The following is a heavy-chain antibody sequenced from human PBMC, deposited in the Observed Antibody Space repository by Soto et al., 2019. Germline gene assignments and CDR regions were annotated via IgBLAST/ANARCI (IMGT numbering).Heavy chain of an antibody. CDR3: AKDWWLLLPREYYFDY. J-gene: IGHJ4*02. Sequence: PVGSLRLSCAASGFTFSSYGMHWVRQAPGKGLEWVAVISYDGSNKYYADSVKGRFTISRDNSKNTLYLQMNSLRAEDTAVYYCAKDWWLLLPREYYFDYWGQGTLVTVSS. CDR1: GFTFSSYG. CDR2: ISYDGSNK. V-gene: IGHV3-30*18. D-gene: IGHD3-22*01.